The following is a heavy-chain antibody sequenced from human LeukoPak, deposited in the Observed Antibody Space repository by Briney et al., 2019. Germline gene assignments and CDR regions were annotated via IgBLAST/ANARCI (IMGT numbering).Heavy chain of an antibody. CDR3: ARHLRDSSGYRPYYFDY. D-gene: IGHD3-22*01. CDR1: GGSISSSSYY. V-gene: IGHV4-39*01. J-gene: IGHJ4*02. Sequence: SETLSLTCTVSGGSISSSSYYWGWIRQPPGKGLEWIGSIYYSGSTYYNPSLKNRVNISVDTSKTQFSLKLSSVTAADTAVYYCARHLRDSSGYRPYYFDYWGQGTLVTVSS. CDR2: IYYSGST.